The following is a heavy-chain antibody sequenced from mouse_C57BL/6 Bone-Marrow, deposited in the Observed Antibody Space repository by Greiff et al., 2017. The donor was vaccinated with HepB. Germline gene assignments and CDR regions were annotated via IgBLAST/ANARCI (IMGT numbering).Heavy chain of an antibody. V-gene: IGHV1-22*01. J-gene: IGHJ1*03. CDR3: GGNSWYFDV. CDR1: GYTFTDYN. Sequence: EVKLQESGPELVKPGASVKMSCKASGYTFTDYNMHWVKQRHGKSLEWIGYINPNNGGTSYNQKFKGKATLTVNKSSSTAYMELRSLTSGDSAGSYCGGNSWYFDVWGTGTTVTVSS. CDR2: INPNNGGT. D-gene: IGHD2-1*01.